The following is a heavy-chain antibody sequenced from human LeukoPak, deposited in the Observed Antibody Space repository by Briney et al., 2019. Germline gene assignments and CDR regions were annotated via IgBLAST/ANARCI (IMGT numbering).Heavy chain of an antibody. D-gene: IGHD1-26*01. CDR3: ARGMSGRYLGLLDY. Sequence: GESPKISCKGSGYSFTTNWIGWVRQMPGKGLEWLGVIYVEDSDTRYSPSFQGQVTISADKSISTAYLQWSSLKASDTAMYYCARGMSGRYLGLLDYWGQGTLVTVSS. CDR1: GYSFTTNW. J-gene: IGHJ4*02. CDR2: IYVEDSDT. V-gene: IGHV5-51*01.